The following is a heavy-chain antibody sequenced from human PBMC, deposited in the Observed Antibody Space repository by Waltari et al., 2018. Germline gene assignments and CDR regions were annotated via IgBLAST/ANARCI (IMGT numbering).Heavy chain of an antibody. CDR3: TKEHADYGMDV. CDR1: GFTFSRFA. V-gene: IGHV3-30*18. Sequence: QVQLVESGGGVVQPGKSLRLSCGASGFTFSRFAMHWVRQAPGKGLEWVAIISYDGSKTYYAESVRGRFTISRDNSNNTLYLQMNSLRGEDTALYYCTKEHADYGMDVWGQGTTVTVSS. CDR2: ISYDGSKT. J-gene: IGHJ6*02.